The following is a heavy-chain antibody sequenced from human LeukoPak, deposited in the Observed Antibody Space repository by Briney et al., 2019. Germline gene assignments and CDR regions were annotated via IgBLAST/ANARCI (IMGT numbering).Heavy chain of an antibody. D-gene: IGHD1-26*01. V-gene: IGHV3-66*04. CDR3: ARLDGSYLSRQNDY. Sequence: GGSLRLSCAASEFSVGSNYMTWVRQAPGKGLEWVSLIYSGGSTYYADSVKGRFTISRDNSKNTLYLQMNSLRAEDTAVYYCARLDGSYLSRQNDYWGQGTLVIVSS. CDR1: EFSVGSNY. CDR2: IYSGGST. J-gene: IGHJ4*02.